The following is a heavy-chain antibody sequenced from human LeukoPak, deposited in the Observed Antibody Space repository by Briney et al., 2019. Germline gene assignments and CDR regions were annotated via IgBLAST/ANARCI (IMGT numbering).Heavy chain of an antibody. J-gene: IGHJ4*02. Sequence: GGTLRLSCAASGFTFSNYGMNWVRQAPGKGLEWVSSISSSSSYIYYADSVKGRFTISRDNAKNSLYLQMNSLRVEDTAIYYCVKVAKYYYGSETYYFFEHWGQGTPVTASS. CDR1: GFTFSNYG. V-gene: IGHV3-21*01. CDR2: ISSSSSYI. CDR3: VKVAKYYYGSETYYFFEH. D-gene: IGHD3-10*01.